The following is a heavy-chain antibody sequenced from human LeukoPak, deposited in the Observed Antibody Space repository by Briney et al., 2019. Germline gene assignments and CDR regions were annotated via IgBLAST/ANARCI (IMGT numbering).Heavy chain of an antibody. Sequence: GGSLRLSCAASGFTFSSYAMSWVRQAPGKGLEWVSAISGSGGTTYYIDSVKGRFTISRDNSKNTLYPQMNSLRVEDTAVYYCAKGYYGSGSYYHTYYGMDVWGQGTTVTVSS. CDR3: AKGYYGSGSYYHTYYGMDV. CDR1: GFTFSSYA. V-gene: IGHV3-23*01. D-gene: IGHD3-10*01. J-gene: IGHJ6*02. CDR2: ISGSGGTT.